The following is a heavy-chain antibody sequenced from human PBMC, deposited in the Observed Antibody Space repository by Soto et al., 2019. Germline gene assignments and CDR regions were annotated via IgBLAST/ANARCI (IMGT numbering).Heavy chain of an antibody. D-gene: IGHD3-9*01. J-gene: IGHJ4*02. CDR3: ATDMGPYYDILTGYYKAPFDY. CDR2: ISAYNGNT. CDR1: GDTFTSYG. Sequence: ASVKVSCKASGDTFTSYGISWVRQAPGRGVEGMGWISAYNGNTNYAQKLQGRVTMTTDTSTSTAYMELRSLRSDDTAVYYCATDMGPYYDILTGYYKAPFDYWGQGTLVTVSS. V-gene: IGHV1-18*04.